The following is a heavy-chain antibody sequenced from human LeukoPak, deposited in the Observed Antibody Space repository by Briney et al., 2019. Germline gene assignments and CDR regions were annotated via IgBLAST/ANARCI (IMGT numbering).Heavy chain of an antibody. V-gene: IGHV4-4*07. Sequence: SETLSLTCTVSGGYISSYYWSWVRQPAGRGLEWIGRINSSGSTNYNPSLKSRVTMSVETSKNQFSLKVSSVTAADTAVYYCARGGSNFDYWGQGTLVTVSS. J-gene: IGHJ4*02. CDR3: ARGGSNFDY. CDR1: GGYISSYY. CDR2: INSSGST.